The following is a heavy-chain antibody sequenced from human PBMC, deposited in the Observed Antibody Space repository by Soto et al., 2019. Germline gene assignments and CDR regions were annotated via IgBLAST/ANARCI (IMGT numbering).Heavy chain of an antibody. CDR1: GVTFSGYY. Sequence: SETLSLTCAVYGVTFSGYYWIWLRQPPGKGLEWIGEINHSGTTNYNPSLKSRVTISADTSKNQFSLKLSSVTAADTAVYYCATSALRFLEWLPSAPLDYWGQGTLVTVSS. D-gene: IGHD3-3*01. J-gene: IGHJ4*02. CDR3: ATSALRFLEWLPSAPLDY. CDR2: INHSGTT. V-gene: IGHV4-34*08.